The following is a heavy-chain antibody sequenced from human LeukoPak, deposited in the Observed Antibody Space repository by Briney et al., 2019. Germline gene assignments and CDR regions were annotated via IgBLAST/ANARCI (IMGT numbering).Heavy chain of an antibody. CDR1: GFTFISYW. J-gene: IGHJ3*02. V-gene: IGHV3-74*01. CDR3: VKGVRMGVTSAFDI. Sequence: PGGSLRLSCAASGFTFISYWMHWVRQALEKGLVWVSRINGYGSSTDFADSVKGRFTISRDNAKNTLYLQMNSLRAEDTDVYYCVKGVRMGVTSAFDIWGQGTMVTVSS. D-gene: IGHD1-26*01. CDR2: INGYGSST.